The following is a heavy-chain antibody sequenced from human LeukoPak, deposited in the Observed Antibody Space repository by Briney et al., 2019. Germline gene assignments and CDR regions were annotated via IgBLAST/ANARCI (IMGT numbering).Heavy chain of an antibody. D-gene: IGHD3-9*01. Sequence: GGSLRLSCAASGFTFSSYAMHWVRQAPGKGLEWVAVISYDGSNKYYADSVKGRFTISRDNSKNTLYLQMNSLRAEDTAVYYCARGVRYFDWFDAFDIWGQGTMVTVSS. V-gene: IGHV3-30*04. CDR1: GFTFSSYA. CDR3: ARGVRYFDWFDAFDI. J-gene: IGHJ3*02. CDR2: ISYDGSNK.